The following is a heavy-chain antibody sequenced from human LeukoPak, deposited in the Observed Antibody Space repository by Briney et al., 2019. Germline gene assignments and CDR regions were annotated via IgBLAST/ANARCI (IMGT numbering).Heavy chain of an antibody. Sequence: PGGSLRLSCVASRFTFSNYWMSWVRQAPGKGLEWVANINQDGSEKNYVDSVKGRFTISRDNAKNLLYLQMNSLRAEDTAVYYCARGRIFDYWGQGTLVTVSS. CDR3: ARGRIFDY. CDR1: RFTFSNYW. J-gene: IGHJ4*02. CDR2: INQDGSEK. V-gene: IGHV3-7*01. D-gene: IGHD2-15*01.